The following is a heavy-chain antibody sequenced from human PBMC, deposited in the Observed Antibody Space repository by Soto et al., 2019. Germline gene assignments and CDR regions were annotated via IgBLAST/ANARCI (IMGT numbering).Heavy chain of an antibody. CDR2: IYWNDDK. J-gene: IGHJ5*02. CDR3: AHTRRRKGIPIHPGVWFDP. D-gene: IGHD3-10*01. Sequence: SGPKLVNPTQTLTLTCTFSGFSLSTSGVGVGWIRQPPGKALEWLALIYWNDDKRYSPSLKSRLTITKDTSKNQVVLTMTNMDPVDTATYYSAHTRRRKGIPIHPGVWFDPWGQGTLVTVSS. V-gene: IGHV2-5*01. CDR1: GFSLSTSGVG.